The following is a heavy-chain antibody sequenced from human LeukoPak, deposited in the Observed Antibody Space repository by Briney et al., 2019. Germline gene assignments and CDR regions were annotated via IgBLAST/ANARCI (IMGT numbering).Heavy chain of an antibody. CDR2: ISPPSGGT. CDR1: EYTFTGYY. J-gene: IGHJ4*02. Sequence: ASVKVSCEASEYTFTGYYMHWVRQAPGQGLEWMGWISPPSGGTNYAQKFQGRVTMTRDTSISTAYMELSRLRSDDTAVYYCARDRSIVVPAATLGYWGQGTLVTVSS. CDR3: ARDRSIVVPAATLGY. D-gene: IGHD2-2*01. V-gene: IGHV1-2*02.